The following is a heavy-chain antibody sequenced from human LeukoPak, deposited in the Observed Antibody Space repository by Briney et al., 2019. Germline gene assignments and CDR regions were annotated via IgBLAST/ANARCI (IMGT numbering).Heavy chain of an antibody. J-gene: IGHJ5*02. CDR2: ISDSGIT. D-gene: IGHD2/OR15-2a*01. V-gene: IGHV4-59*01. Sequence: EALSLTCPVSAGSMKNSTWSWIRHPPRKDMEWIGYISDSGITNYYPCLKSRVTFSFDTSKDQFYLNLRSVTAADTALYFCARNRFQLSGAYWFDPWGRGTLVTVSS. CDR3: ARNRFQLSGAYWFDP. CDR1: AGSMKNST.